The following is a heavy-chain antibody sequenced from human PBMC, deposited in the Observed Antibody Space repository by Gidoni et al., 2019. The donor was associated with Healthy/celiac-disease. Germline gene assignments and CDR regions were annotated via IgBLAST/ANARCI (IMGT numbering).Heavy chain of an antibody. CDR1: GFPFRSYA. CDR2: ISYDGSNK. Sequence: QVQLVESGGGVVQPGRSLRLSCAASGFPFRSYAMHWVRQAPGTGLEWVAVISYDGSNKYYADSVKGRFTISRDNSKNTLYLQMNSLRAEDTAVYYCARDRYDFWSGYYSATDYYGMDVWGQGTTVTVSS. J-gene: IGHJ6*02. V-gene: IGHV3-30*01. D-gene: IGHD3-3*01. CDR3: ARDRYDFWSGYYSATDYYGMDV.